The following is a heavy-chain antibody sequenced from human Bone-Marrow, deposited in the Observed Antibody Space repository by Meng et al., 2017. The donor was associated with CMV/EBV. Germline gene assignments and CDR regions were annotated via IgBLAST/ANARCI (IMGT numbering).Heavy chain of an antibody. V-gene: IGHV3-30*02. J-gene: IGHJ4*02. Sequence: GGSLRLSCAASGFTFSSYGMHWVRQAPGKGLEWVAFIRYDGSNKYYADSVKGRFTISRDNAKNSLYRQMNSLRAEDTAVYYCARDFPYVFWGQGTLVTVSS. D-gene: IGHD2/OR15-2a*01. CDR2: IRYDGSNK. CDR3: ARDFPYVF. CDR1: GFTFSSYG.